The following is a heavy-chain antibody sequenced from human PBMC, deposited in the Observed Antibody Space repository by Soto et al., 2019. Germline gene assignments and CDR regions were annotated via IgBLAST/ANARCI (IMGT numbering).Heavy chain of an antibody. V-gene: IGHV1-2*04. CDR1: GYTFTSYS. D-gene: IGHD1-26*01. J-gene: IGHJ3*02. Sequence: ASVKVSCKASGYTFTSYSMHWVRQAPGQGLEWMGWINPNNGSTKYSQKFQGWVTMTRDTSISTAYMELSRLRSDDTAVYYCARDIVGGRLDAFDIWGQGTMVTVSS. CDR2: INPNNGST. CDR3: ARDIVGGRLDAFDI.